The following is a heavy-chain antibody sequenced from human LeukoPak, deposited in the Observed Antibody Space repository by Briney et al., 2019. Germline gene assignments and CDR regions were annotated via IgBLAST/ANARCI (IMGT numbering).Heavy chain of an antibody. J-gene: IGHJ4*02. Sequence: SSETLSLTCTVSGGSISSGGYYWSWIRQPPGKGLEWIGYIYHSGSTYYNPSLKSRVTISVDRSKNQFSLKLSSVTAADTAVYYCARDGIRTFYCSSTSCPSTWGQGTLVTVSS. CDR1: GGSISSGGYY. CDR2: IYHSGST. D-gene: IGHD2-2*01. V-gene: IGHV4-30-2*01. CDR3: ARDGIRTFYCSSTSCPST.